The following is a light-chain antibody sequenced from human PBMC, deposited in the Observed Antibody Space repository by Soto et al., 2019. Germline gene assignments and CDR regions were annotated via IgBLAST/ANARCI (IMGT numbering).Light chain of an antibody. CDR1: RSDVGDYNY. J-gene: IGLJ2*01. Sequence: QSVLTQPPSESRSPGQSVTISCTGTRSDVGDYNYVSWYQQHPGKAPKLIIYEVNKRPSGVPDRFSGSKSGNTASLSVSGLQADDEAYYYCSSYAGSNNLEVFGGGTKLTFL. CDR3: SSYAGSNNLEV. CDR2: EVN. V-gene: IGLV2-8*01.